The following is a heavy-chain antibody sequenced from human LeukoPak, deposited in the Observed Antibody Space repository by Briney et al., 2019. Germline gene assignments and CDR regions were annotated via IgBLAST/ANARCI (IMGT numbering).Heavy chain of an antibody. V-gene: IGHV3-21*01. CDR1: GFTFSSYS. CDR3: AKSKLENQLLYPIDY. Sequence: GSLRLSCAASGFTFSSYSMNWVRQAPGKGLEWVSSISSSSSYIYYADSVKGRFTISRDNAKNSLYLQMNSLRAEDTAVYYCAKSKLENQLLYPIDYWGQGTLVTVSS. D-gene: IGHD2-2*02. CDR2: ISSSSSYI. J-gene: IGHJ4*02.